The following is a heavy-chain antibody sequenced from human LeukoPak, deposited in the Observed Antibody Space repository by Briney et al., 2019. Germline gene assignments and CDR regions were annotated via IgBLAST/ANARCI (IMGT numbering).Heavy chain of an antibody. CDR3: ARLTHDGDGSHNWFDP. V-gene: IGHV4-39*01. D-gene: IGHD1-26*01. Sequence: SETLSLTCTVSGGSISSRSYYWGWIRQPPGKGLEWIGSIYYSGSTYYNPSLKSRVTISVDTSKKQFSRKLSSVTAADTAVYYCARLTHDGDGSHNWFDPWGQGTLVTVSS. J-gene: IGHJ5*02. CDR1: GGSISSRSYY. CDR2: IYYSGST.